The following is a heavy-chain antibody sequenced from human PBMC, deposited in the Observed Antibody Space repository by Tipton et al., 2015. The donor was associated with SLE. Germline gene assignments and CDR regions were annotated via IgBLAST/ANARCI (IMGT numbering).Heavy chain of an antibody. J-gene: IGHJ4*02. V-gene: IGHV3-74*01. CDR1: GFTFSTHW. CDR2: INGDGTST. Sequence: GSLRPSCAASGFTFSTHWMHWVRQDPGKGLVWVSRINGDGTSTTYADSVKGRFIISRDNTKSTLYLQMNSLGAEDTAVYYCARAKSNWGWEYYFDYWGQGTLVTVSS. CDR3: ARAKSNWGWEYYFDY. D-gene: IGHD7-27*01.